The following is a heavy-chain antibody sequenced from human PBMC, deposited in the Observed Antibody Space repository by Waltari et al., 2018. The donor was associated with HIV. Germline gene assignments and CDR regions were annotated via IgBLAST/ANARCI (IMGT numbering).Heavy chain of an antibody. CDR3: ARASHYIEFSTFDGDYYFDV. CDR2: LNSDGSSR. Sequence: SNHWMDWVRQGPGKGLVWVARLNSDGSSRNYADAVKGRFVISRDNARNTVYLQLNSLRVEDTAMYFCARASHYIEFSTFDGDYYFDVWGRGTRVAVSS. V-gene: IGHV3-74*01. D-gene: IGHD2-15*01. CDR1: SNHW. J-gene: IGHJ4*02.